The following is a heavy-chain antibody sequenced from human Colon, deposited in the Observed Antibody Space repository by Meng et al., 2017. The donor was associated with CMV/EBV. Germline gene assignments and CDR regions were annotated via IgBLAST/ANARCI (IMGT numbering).Heavy chain of an antibody. CDR3: ATGSGDFDH. D-gene: IGHD1-26*01. CDR1: VGSISDYY. CDR2: IHISEGT. J-gene: IGHJ4*02. V-gene: IGHV4-4*07. Sequence: QVRLQGSGPGLVRPPKTLPLPCTVSVGSISDYYWSWIRQSAGKGLEWIGRIHISEGTYYTPSLKSRVTVSQDTSKNQISLRLRSVTAADTAVYYCATGSGDFDHWGQGTLVTVSS.